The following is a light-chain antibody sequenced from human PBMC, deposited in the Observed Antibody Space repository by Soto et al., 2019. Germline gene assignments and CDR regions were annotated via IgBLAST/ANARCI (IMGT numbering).Light chain of an antibody. Sequence: IQLTQSPSSLSASVGDRVTIACQASRGISSYLAWYQKKPGKPPKLLVYSASTLQSGVPSRFSGSGSGPDFTLTISRLQTEDSATYLCQQLNSYTQTFGQGTRLEIK. CDR2: SAS. CDR1: RGISSY. V-gene: IGKV1-9*01. CDR3: QQLNSYTQT. J-gene: IGKJ5*01.